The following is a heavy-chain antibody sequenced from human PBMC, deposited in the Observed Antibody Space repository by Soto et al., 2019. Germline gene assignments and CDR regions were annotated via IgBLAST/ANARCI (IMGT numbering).Heavy chain of an antibody. CDR2: INSDGRST. V-gene: IGHV3-74*01. Sequence: EVQLVESGGGLIQPGGSLRLSCAASGFTFSSYWMHWVRQAPGKGLVWVSRINSDGRSTTYADSVKGRFTISRDNAKNTLYLQMNSLRAEDAAGYYCVRGTRDWDGVDYWGQGSLVTVSS. CDR3: VRGTRDWDGVDY. J-gene: IGHJ4*02. CDR1: GFTFSSYW. D-gene: IGHD2-2*01.